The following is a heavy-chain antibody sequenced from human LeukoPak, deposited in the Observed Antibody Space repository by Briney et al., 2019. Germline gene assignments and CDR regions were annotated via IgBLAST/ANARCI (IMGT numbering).Heavy chain of an antibody. CDR2: INPNSGGT. Sequence: ASVKVSCKASGYTFTGYYMHWVRQAPGQGLEWMGWINPNSGGTNYAQKFRGRVTMTRNTSISTAYMELSSLRSEDTAVYYCARGGGSQNPWIQLWPLPLGWFDPWGQGTLVTVSS. CDR1: GYTFTGYY. J-gene: IGHJ5*02. CDR3: ARGGGSQNPWIQLWPLPLGWFDP. V-gene: IGHV1-2*02. D-gene: IGHD5-18*01.